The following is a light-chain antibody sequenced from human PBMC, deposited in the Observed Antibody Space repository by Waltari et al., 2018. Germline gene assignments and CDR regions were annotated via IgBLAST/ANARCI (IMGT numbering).Light chain of an antibody. CDR1: NSAVGNYNL. CDR3: CSYAGSGTYV. CDR2: EFI. Sequence: QSVLTQPASVSGTPGQSITISCTGTNSAVGNYNLVSWYQHHPGEAPKRMICEFIKRPSGVSNRFSGSKSGNTASLTISGLQAEDEADYYCCSYAGSGTYVFGTGTKVTVL. V-gene: IGLV2-23*02. J-gene: IGLJ1*01.